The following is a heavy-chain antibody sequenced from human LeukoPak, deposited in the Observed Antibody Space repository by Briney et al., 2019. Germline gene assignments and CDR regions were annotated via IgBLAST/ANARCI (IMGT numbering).Heavy chain of an antibody. Sequence: GESLKISCKGSGYSFNTYWIAWVRQMPGKGLEWMGSIYPGDSDTRYSPSFQGQVTISVDKSISAAYLQWSSLKASDTAMYHCARLNYVPTLGWIDPWGQGTLVTVSS. V-gene: IGHV5-51*01. J-gene: IGHJ5*02. CDR1: GYSFNTYW. D-gene: IGHD3-16*01. CDR2: IYPGDSDT. CDR3: ARLNYVPTLGWIDP.